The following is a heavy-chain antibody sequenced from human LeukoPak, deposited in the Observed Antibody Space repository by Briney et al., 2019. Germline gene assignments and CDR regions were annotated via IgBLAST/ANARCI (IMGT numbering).Heavy chain of an antibody. J-gene: IGHJ4*02. CDR3: AKSAIYYDSSGFYGNDY. CDR1: GFTFGSYA. D-gene: IGHD3-22*01. CDR2: ISGSGGSA. Sequence: GGSLRLSCAASGFTFGSYAMSWVRQTPGKGLEWVSAISGSGGSAYYADSVKGRFTISRDNAKNTVYLQINSLRAEDAAVYHCAKSAIYYDSSGFYGNDYWGQGTLVTVSS. V-gene: IGHV3-23*01.